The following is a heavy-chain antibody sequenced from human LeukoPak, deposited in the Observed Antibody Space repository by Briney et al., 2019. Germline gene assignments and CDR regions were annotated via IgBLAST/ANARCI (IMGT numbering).Heavy chain of an antibody. CDR2: ISGSGGGT. Sequence: GGSLRLSCAASGFTFSNYAMSWVRQAPGKGLEWVSGISGSGGGTYYADSVKGRFTISRDNSKNTLYLRMTSLRAEDTAVYYCANDRRGWITASFDYWGQGSLVVVSS. J-gene: IGHJ4*02. D-gene: IGHD6-19*01. V-gene: IGHV3-23*01. CDR3: ANDRRGWITASFDY. CDR1: GFTFSNYA.